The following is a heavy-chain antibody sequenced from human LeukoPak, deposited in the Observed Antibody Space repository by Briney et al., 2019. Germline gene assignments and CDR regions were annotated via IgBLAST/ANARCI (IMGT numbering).Heavy chain of an antibody. J-gene: IGHJ4*02. V-gene: IGHV3-33*08. Sequence: PGGSLRLSCAASGFTFSSYGMHWVRQAPGKGLEWVAVIWYDGSNKYYADSVKGRFTISRDNSKNTLYLQMNSLRAEDTAVYYCARDGGGYGEPDDYWGQGTLVTVSS. CDR3: ARDGGGYGEPDDY. D-gene: IGHD5-12*01. CDR1: GFTFSSYG. CDR2: IWYDGSNK.